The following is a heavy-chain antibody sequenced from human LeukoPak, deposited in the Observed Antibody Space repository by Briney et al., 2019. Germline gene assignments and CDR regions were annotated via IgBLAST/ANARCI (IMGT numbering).Heavy chain of an antibody. Sequence: PAGGSLRLSCAASGFTFSSYGMHWVRQAPGKGLEWVAFIRYDGSNKYYADSVKGRFTISRDNSKNTLYLQMNSLRAEDTAVYYCAKAGWHRGGDYWGQGTLATVSS. V-gene: IGHV3-30*02. CDR1: GFTFSSYG. J-gene: IGHJ4*02. CDR2: IRYDGSNK. D-gene: IGHD1-14*01. CDR3: AKAGWHRGGDY.